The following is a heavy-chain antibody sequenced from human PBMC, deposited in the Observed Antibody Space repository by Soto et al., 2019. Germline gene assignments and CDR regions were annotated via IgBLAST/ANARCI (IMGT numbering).Heavy chain of an antibody. V-gene: IGHV3-7*05. CDR2: IKEDGSES. CDR1: GFTFSTHW. J-gene: IGHJ4*02. Sequence: EVQLVESGGDLVQPWGSLRLSCAASGFTFSTHWMSWVRQAPGKGLEWVANIKEDGSESYYADSVKGRFTISRDNAKNSLYLQMNGLRVEDTALYYCAKDVRWGQGTLVTVSS. CDR3: AKDVR.